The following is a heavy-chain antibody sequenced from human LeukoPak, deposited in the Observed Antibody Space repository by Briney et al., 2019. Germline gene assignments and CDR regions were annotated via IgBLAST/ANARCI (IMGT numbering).Heavy chain of an antibody. J-gene: IGHJ5*02. CDR2: ISGSGGST. CDR1: GFTFSSYA. Sequence: PGGSLRLSCAASGFTFSSYAMSWVRQAPGKGLEWVSAISGSGGSTYYADSVKGRFTISRDNSKNTLYLQMNSLRAEDTAVYYCAKKLRDYYGPRTFEAANWFDPWGQGTLVTVSS. D-gene: IGHD1-26*01. CDR3: AKKLRDYYGPRTFEAANWFDP. V-gene: IGHV3-23*01.